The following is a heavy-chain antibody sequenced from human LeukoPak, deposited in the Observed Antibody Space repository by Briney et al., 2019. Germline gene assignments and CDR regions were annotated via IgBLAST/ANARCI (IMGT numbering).Heavy chain of an antibody. D-gene: IGHD2-15*01. CDR1: GFTFSDHH. CDR3: VKSIPGICFES. Sequence: PGGSLRLSCAASGFTFSDHHMDWVRQASGKGLEWVGRIRNKANSHTTEYAASVKGRFTISRDDSKNSLYLEMNSLKTEDTAVYYCVKSIPGICFESWVQGNLVTVSS. CDR2: IRNKANSHTT. J-gene: IGHJ4*02. V-gene: IGHV3-72*01.